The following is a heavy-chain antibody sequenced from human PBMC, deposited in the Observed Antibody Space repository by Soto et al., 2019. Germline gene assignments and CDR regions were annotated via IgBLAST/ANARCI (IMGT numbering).Heavy chain of an antibody. Sequence: GGSLRLCCAASGFTFRSYWMSWVRQAPGKGLEWVANMNQDGSEKYFVGSVKGRFTISRDNAKSSLYLQMNSLRAEDTAVYYCAREKSYGDSFDYWGQGTLVTVSS. CDR1: GFTFRSYW. V-gene: IGHV3-7*01. J-gene: IGHJ4*02. CDR2: MNQDGSEK. D-gene: IGHD4-17*01. CDR3: AREKSYGDSFDY.